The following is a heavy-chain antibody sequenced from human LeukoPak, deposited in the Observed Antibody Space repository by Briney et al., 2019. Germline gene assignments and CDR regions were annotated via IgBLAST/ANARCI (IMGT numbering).Heavy chain of an antibody. CDR3: AKDGSSGIAATADAFDI. J-gene: IGHJ3*02. CDR1: GFTFNTYA. D-gene: IGHD6-13*01. CDR2: ISGGGATS. V-gene: IGHV3-23*01. Sequence: GGSLRLSCAASGFTFNTYAMSWVRQAPGKGLEWVSAISGGGATSYYAGSVEGRFTISRDNSKNTLYLQMNSLRAEDTAIYYCAKDGSSGIAATADAFDIWGQGTMVTVSS.